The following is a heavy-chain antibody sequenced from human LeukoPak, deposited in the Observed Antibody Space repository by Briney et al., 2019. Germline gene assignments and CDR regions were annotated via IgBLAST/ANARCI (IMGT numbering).Heavy chain of an antibody. J-gene: IGHJ4*02. CDR1: GFTFSSYE. CDR2: ISSSNNTI. CDR3: ARSTYCGGDCYPALGY. D-gene: IGHD2-21*02. Sequence: QPGGSLRLSCAASGFTFSSYEMNWVRQAPGKGLEWVSYISSSNNTIYYADSVKGRFTISRDNAKNSLYLQINSLRDEDTSVYYCARSTYCGGDCYPALGYWGQGTLVTVSS. V-gene: IGHV3-48*02.